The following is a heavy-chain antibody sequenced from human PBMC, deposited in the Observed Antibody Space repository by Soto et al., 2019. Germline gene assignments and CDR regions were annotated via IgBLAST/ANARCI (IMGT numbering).Heavy chain of an antibody. Sequence: GGSLRLSCAASGFTFSSYSMNWVRQAPGKGLEWVSSISSSSSYIYYADSVKGRFTISRDNAKNSLYLQMNSLRAEDTAVYYCAREHDYGDYEDYWGQGTLVTVSS. CDR3: AREHDYGDYEDY. CDR2: ISSSSSYI. CDR1: GFTFSSYS. J-gene: IGHJ4*02. D-gene: IGHD4-17*01. V-gene: IGHV3-21*01.